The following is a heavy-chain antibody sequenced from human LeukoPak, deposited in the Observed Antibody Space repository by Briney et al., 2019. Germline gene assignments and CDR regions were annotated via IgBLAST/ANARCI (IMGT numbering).Heavy chain of an antibody. CDR2: INHSGST. Sequence: SETLSLTCAVYGGSFSGYYWSWIRQPPGKGLEWIGEINHSGSTNYNPSLKSRVTISVDTSKNQFSLKLSSVTAADTAVYYCARLPTDLLAFDYWGQGTLVTVSS. V-gene: IGHV4-34*01. J-gene: IGHJ4*02. CDR1: GGSFSGYY. D-gene: IGHD2-8*02. CDR3: ARLPTDLLAFDY.